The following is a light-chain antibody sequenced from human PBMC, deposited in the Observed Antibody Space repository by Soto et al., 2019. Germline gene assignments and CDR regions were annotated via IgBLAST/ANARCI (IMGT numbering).Light chain of an antibody. V-gene: IGKV3-11*01. Sequence: EIVLTQSPATLTLSPGERATLSCRASQSINPYVAWYTQKPGQAPRLLMYEASFRATGVPARFSGSGSGTDFSLTITSLEPEDFAVYYCQQLGGWPGTFGQGTKVAIK. CDR2: EAS. J-gene: IGKJ1*01. CDR3: QQLGGWPGT. CDR1: QSINPY.